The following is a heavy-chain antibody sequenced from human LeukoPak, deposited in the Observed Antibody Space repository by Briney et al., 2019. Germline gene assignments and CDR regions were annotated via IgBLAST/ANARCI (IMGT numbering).Heavy chain of an antibody. V-gene: IGHV3-23*01. CDR3: AQRGAFTSDPLDY. J-gene: IGHJ4*02. Sequence: GGSLTLSCAASGFTFSSYAMNWVRQAPGKGLEWVSTIGAGGGNTYYADSVKGRFTISRDNAKNTLYLQMNSLRAEDTAIYYCAQRGAFTSDPLDYWGQGTLVTVSS. D-gene: IGHD3-16*01. CDR1: GFTFSSYA. CDR2: IGAGGGNT.